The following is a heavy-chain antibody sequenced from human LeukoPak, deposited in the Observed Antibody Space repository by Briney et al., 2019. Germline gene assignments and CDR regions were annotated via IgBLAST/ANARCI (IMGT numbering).Heavy chain of an antibody. V-gene: IGHV4-4*07. Sequence: PSETLSLTCTVSGGSISSYYWSWIRQPAGKGLEWIGRIYTSGSTNYNPSLKSRATISVDKSKNQFSPKLSSVTAADTAVYYCARETPVRPFDYWGQGTLVTVSS. CDR3: ARETPVRPFDY. CDR1: GGSISSYY. CDR2: IYTSGST. D-gene: IGHD2-8*01. J-gene: IGHJ4*02.